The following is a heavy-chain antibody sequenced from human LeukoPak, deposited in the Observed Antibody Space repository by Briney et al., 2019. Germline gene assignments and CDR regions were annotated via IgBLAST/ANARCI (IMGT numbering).Heavy chain of an antibody. CDR3: ARGTVVVITN. V-gene: IGHV4-34*01. Sequence: SETLSLTCAVYGGSFSGYYWSWIRQPPGKGLEWIGEINHSGSTNYNPSLKSRVTISVDTSKNQFSLKLSSVTAADTAVYYCARGTVVVITNWGQGALVTVSS. CDR2: INHSGST. J-gene: IGHJ4*02. CDR1: GGSFSGYY. D-gene: IGHD3-22*01.